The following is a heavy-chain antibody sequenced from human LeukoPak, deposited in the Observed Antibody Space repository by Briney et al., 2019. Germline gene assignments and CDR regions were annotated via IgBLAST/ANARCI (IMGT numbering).Heavy chain of an antibody. CDR1: GFTFSTYA. D-gene: IGHD5-18*01. V-gene: IGHV3-23*01. CDR2: ISGSSDTT. CDR3: ANREGGYTYDPFDY. J-gene: IGHJ4*02. Sequence: PGGSLRLSCAASGFTFSTYAMSWVRQAPGRGLEWASAISGSSDTTYYADSVEGRFTTSRDNSKNTLYLQMNSLRAEDTAVYYCANREGGYTYDPFDYWGQGTLVTVSS.